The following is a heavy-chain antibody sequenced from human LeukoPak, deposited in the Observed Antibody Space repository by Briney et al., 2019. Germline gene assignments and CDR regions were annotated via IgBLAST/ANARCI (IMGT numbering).Heavy chain of an antibody. CDR1: GFTFSNYN. D-gene: IGHD5-18*01. V-gene: IGHV3-48*01. CDR2: ISSSGSIM. Sequence: PGGSLRLSCAASGFTFSNYNMIWVRQAPGKGLESVSYISSSGSIMHYADSVRGRFTISRDNAKKSLYLQMNSLRAEDTAVYYCARVWDGYSGEDYWGQGTLATVSS. CDR3: ARVWDGYSGEDY. J-gene: IGHJ4*02.